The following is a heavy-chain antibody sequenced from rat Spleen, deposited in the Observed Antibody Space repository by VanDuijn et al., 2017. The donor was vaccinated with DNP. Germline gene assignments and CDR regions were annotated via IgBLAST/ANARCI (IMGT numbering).Heavy chain of an antibody. V-gene: IGHV3-1*01. CDR1: GFSITSNY. CDR2: ISYSGST. J-gene: IGHJ2*01. Sequence: EVQLQESGPGLVKPSQSLSLTCSVTGFSITSNYRWNWIRKFPGNKMEWMGYISYSGSTNYNPSLKSRFSITRDTSKNQFFLQLNSVTTEDTATYYCARWSRYFDYWGQGVMVTVSS. CDR3: ARWSRYFDY.